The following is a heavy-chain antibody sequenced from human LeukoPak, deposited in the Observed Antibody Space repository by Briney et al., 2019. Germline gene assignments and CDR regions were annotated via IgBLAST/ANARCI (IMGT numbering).Heavy chain of an antibody. J-gene: IGHJ4*02. D-gene: IGHD3-3*01. CDR1: GFTFSSYS. Sequence: GGSLRLSCAASGFTFSSYSMNWVRQAPGKGLEWVSSISSSSSYIYYADSVKGRFTISRDNAKNSLYLQMNSLRAEDTAVYYCARDAPYYDFWSGYPQIRDFDYWGQGTLVTVSS. V-gene: IGHV3-21*01. CDR3: ARDAPYYDFWSGYPQIRDFDY. CDR2: ISSSSSYI.